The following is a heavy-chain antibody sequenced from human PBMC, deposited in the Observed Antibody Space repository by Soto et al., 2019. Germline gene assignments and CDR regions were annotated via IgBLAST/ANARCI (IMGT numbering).Heavy chain of an antibody. V-gene: IGHV4-31*03. J-gene: IGHJ6*02. CDR1: GGSISSGGYY. CDR2: IYYSGST. D-gene: IGHD3-22*01. Sequence: QVQLQESGPGLVKPSQTLSLTCTVSGGSISSGGYYWSWIRQHPGKGLEWIGYIYYSGSTYYNPSLKSRVTISVDTSKNQCSLKLSSVTAADTAVYYCAREGGYPSFGYYGMDVWGQGTTVTVSS. CDR3: AREGGYPSFGYYGMDV.